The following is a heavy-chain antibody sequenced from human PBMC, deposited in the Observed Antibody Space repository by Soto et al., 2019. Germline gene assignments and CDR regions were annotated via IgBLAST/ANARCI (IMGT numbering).Heavy chain of an antibody. J-gene: IGHJ5*02. Sequence: SETLSLTCTVSGGSISSYHWSWIRQPPGRGLEWIGKIYYSGSTNYNPSLKSRVTISVDTSKNQFSLKLSSVTAADTAVYYCARKTGITIFGVVSPFDPWGQGTLVTVSS. CDR1: GGSISSYH. CDR3: ARKTGITIFGVVSPFDP. D-gene: IGHD3-3*01. CDR2: IYYSGST. V-gene: IGHV4-59*12.